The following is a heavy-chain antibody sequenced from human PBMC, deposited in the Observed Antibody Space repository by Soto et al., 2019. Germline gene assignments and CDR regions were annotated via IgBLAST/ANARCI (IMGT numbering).Heavy chain of an antibody. J-gene: IGHJ4*02. V-gene: IGHV3-21*01. D-gene: IGHD3-22*01. CDR3: ARDTKMLAPLIYMDH. Sequence: PGGSLRLSCVGSGFTFSGYSMAWVRQAPGRGLEWVASISSRSSNIDYADSVKGRFTISRDNANNSLYLQMNNLSADDTAVYYCARDTKMLAPLIYMDHWGRGTLVTVSS. CDR1: GFTFSGYS. CDR2: ISSRSSNI.